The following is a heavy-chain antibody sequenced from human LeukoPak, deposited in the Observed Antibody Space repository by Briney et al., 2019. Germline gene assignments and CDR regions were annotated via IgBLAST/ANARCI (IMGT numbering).Heavy chain of an antibody. CDR3: AKDQLIETYYDFWSGYHKGDYYFDY. CDR2: ISGSGGST. Sequence: GGSLRLSCAASGFTFSSYAMSWVRQAPGKGLEWVSAISGSGGSTYYADSVKGRFTISRDNSKNTLYLQMNSLRAEDTAVYYCAKDQLIETYYDFWSGYHKGDYYFDYWGQGTLVTLSS. D-gene: IGHD3-3*01. J-gene: IGHJ4*02. V-gene: IGHV3-23*01. CDR1: GFTFSSYA.